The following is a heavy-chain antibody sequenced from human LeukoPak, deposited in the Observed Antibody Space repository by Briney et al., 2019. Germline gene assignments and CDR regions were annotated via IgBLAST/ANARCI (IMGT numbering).Heavy chain of an antibody. CDR2: ISGGGEIT. Sequence: PGGSLRLSCVASGLTFTNYGINWVRQAPGKGLDWVSGISGGGEITFYSQSVKGRCTTSRDNSKYTVFLEMNSLKVEDTAIYYCPTARLLCCSNLMDHWGQGTLVTVSS. D-gene: IGHD3-10*02. CDR1: GLTFTNYG. J-gene: IGHJ4*02. V-gene: IGHV3-23*01. CDR3: PTARLLCCSNLMDH.